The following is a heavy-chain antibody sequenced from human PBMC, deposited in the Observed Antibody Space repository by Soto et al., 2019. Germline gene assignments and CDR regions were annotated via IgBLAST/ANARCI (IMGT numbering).Heavy chain of an antibody. Sequence: ASVKVSCKASRYTFTNYYIHWVRQAPGQGLEWMGIINPSGGSTSYAQKLQGRVTMTRDTSTSTVYMELNSLRSEDTALYYCVREDLISMRDYSFSYWGQGTQVTVSS. CDR3: VREDLISMRDYSFSY. V-gene: IGHV1-46*01. CDR1: RYTFTNYY. D-gene: IGHD3-22*01. J-gene: IGHJ4*02. CDR2: INPSGGST.